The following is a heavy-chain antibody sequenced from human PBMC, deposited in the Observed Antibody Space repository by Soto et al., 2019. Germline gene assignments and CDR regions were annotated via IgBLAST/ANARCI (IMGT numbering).Heavy chain of an antibody. CDR2: ISGSGIST. Sequence: GGSLRLSCAASGFTFSSYPMTWVRQAPGKGLEWVSAISGSGISTYYADSVKGRSTISRDNSKNTLFVQMSSLRAEDTAVYYCATPYGDYTPGGAFDIWGQGTMVTVSS. D-gene: IGHD4-17*01. V-gene: IGHV3-23*01. CDR1: GFTFSSYP. CDR3: ATPYGDYTPGGAFDI. J-gene: IGHJ3*02.